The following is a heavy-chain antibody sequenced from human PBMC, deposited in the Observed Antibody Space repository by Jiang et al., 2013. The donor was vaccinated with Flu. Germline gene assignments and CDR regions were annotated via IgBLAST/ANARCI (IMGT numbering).Heavy chain of an antibody. Sequence: VQLVESGGGLVKPGGSLRLSCAASGFTFSNAWMSWVRQAPGKGLEWVGRIKSKTDGGTTDYAAPVKGRFTISRDDSKNTLYLQMNSLKTEDTAVYYCTTIFPRGHYYYYYGMDVWGKGTTVTVSS. CDR1: GFTFSNAW. CDR3: TTIFPRGHYYYYYGMDV. D-gene: IGHD3-9*01. CDR2: IKSKTDGGTT. J-gene: IGHJ6*04. V-gene: IGHV3-15*01.